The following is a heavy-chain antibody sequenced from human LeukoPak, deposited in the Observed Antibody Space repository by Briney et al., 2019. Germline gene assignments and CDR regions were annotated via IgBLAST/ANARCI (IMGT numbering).Heavy chain of an antibody. CDR1: GDTFSIYG. CDR2: ISANSTDT. Sequence: ASVKVSCKASGDTFSIYGLSWVRQAPGQGLEWMGWISANSTDTDYAQKFQGRVTVTTDTSTSTAYMELRSLRSDDTAVYYCARDPMFAPVTMVRGPPDYWGQGTLVTVSS. CDR3: ARDPMFAPVTMVRGPPDY. V-gene: IGHV1-18*01. J-gene: IGHJ4*02. D-gene: IGHD3-10*01.